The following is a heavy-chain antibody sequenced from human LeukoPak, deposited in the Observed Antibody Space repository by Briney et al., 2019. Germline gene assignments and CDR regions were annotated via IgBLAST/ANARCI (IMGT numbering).Heavy chain of an antibody. D-gene: IGHD6-19*01. V-gene: IGHV4-39*01. CDR3: ARHGSLSSGLYI. Sequence: SETLSLTCIVSGGSISSGPYYWGWIRQPPGKGPEWIGSIFPSGSTYSNPSLKSRVTISVDTSKNQFSLKLSSVTAADTAVYYCARHGSLSSGLYIRGQGSLVTVSS. CDR1: GGSISSGPYY. CDR2: IFPSGST. J-gene: IGHJ4*02.